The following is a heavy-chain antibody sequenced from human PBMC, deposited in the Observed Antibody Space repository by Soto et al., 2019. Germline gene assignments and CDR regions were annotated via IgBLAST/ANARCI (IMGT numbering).Heavy chain of an antibody. CDR2: ISSSSSYT. V-gene: IGHV3-11*06. CDR3: ARDIPPHDSGRDYYYYYGMDV. Sequence: PGGSLRLSCAASGFTFSDYYMSWIRQAPGKGLEWVSYISSSSSYTNYADSVKGRFTISRDNAKNSLYLQMNSLRAEDTAVYYCARDIPPHDSGRDYYYYYGMDVWGQGTTVTVSS. D-gene: IGHD4-17*01. J-gene: IGHJ6*02. CDR1: GFTFSDYY.